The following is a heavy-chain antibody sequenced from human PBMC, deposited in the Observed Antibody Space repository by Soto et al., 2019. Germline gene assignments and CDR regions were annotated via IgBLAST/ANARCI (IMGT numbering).Heavy chain of an antibody. CDR2: NRTYSSRT. V-gene: IGHV1-18*01. J-gene: IGHJ4*02. Sequence: ASVKESSKASRCTLTCHDCSWLRQPPGKGREWMGRNRTYSSRTNLAHKLRGRLTVTTDTSTSTVHMELRTMTSVDTAVYYYVRGSISSANAFAYWGQGTLVTVSS. D-gene: IGHD3-3*02. CDR1: RCTLTCHD. CDR3: VRGSISSANAFAY.